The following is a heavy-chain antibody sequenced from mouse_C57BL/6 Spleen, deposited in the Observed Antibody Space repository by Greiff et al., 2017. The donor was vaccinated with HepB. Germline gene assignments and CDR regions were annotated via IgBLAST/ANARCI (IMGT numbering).Heavy chain of an antibody. V-gene: IGHV1-18*01. J-gene: IGHJ2*01. CDR1: GYTFTDYN. Sequence: VHVKQSGPELVKPGASVKIPCKASGYTFTDYNMDWVKQSHGKSLEWIGDINPNNGGTIYNQKFKGKATLTVDKSSSTAYMELRSLTSEDTAVYYCARSVDYDGYYFDYWGQGTTLTVSS. D-gene: IGHD2-4*01. CDR3: ARSVDYDGYYFDY. CDR2: INPNNGGT.